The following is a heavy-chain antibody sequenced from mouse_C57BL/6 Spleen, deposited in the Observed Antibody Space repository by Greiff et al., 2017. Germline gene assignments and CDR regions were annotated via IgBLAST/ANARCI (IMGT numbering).Heavy chain of an antibody. CDR3: ARSGAMVTTGDY. CDR2: INPGSGGT. V-gene: IGHV1-54*01. CDR1: GFAFTNYL. J-gene: IGHJ2*01. D-gene: IGHD2-2*01. Sequence: QVQLQQSGAELVRPGTSVKVSCTASGFAFTNYLIEWVQQRPGQGLEWIGVINPGSGGTNYNEKFKGKATLTADKASSTAYMQLSRLTSEDSAVYFCARSGAMVTTGDYWGQGTTLTVSS.